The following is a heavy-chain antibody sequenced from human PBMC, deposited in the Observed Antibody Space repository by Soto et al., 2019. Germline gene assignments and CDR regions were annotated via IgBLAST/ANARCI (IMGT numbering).Heavy chain of an antibody. V-gene: IGHV1-69*06. D-gene: IGHD1-26*01. CDR1: GGTFSSYA. Sequence: QVQLVQSGAEAKKPGSSVKVSCKASGGTFSSYAITWVRQAPGQGLDWMGEIIPIFGATNFAQKFQGRVTITAEKSTITAYMELSSLTSEDTAVYYCARMGGSFLDSWGQGTLVTVSS. CDR3: ARMGGSFLDS. CDR2: IIPIFGAT. J-gene: IGHJ5*01.